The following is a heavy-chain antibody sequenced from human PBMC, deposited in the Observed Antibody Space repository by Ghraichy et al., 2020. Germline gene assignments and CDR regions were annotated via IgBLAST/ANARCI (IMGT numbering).Heavy chain of an antibody. J-gene: IGHJ6*02. V-gene: IGHV4-34*01. Sequence: SETLSLTCAVYGGSFSGYYWSWIRQPPGKGLEWIGEINHSGSTKYNPSLKSRVTISVDTSKNQFSLKLSSVTAADTAVYYCASGALKHPGRLDVWGQGTTVTVSS. CDR1: GGSFSGYY. CDR2: INHSGST. CDR3: ASGALKHPGRLDV. D-gene: IGHD6-25*01.